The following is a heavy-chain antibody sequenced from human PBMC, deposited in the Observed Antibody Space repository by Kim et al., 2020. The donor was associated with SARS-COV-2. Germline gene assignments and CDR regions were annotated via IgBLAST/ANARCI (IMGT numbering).Heavy chain of an antibody. V-gene: IGHV3-13*05. CDR1: GFTVSSYY. CDR2: ICTAGDP. D-gene: IGHD3-22*01. CDR3: ARGAYYYVSSGYYPGLYYFYD. J-gene: IGHJ4*02. Sequence: GGSLRLSCAASGFTVSSYYMHWVRQATGKGLEWVSAICTAGDPYYAGSVKGRFTISRENAKNSVYLQMNSLRAGDTAVYYCARGAYYYVSSGYYPGLYYFYDCGQGALLT.